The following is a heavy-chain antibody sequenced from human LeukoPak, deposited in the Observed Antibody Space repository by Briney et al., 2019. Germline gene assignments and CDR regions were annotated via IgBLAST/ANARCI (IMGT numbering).Heavy chain of an antibody. Sequence: SETLSLTCTVSGGSISTYYWSWIRQLPGKGLEWIGYIYYSGSTAYNPSLKSRVTISVDTSKSQFSLRLSSVTAADTAVYYCARHAPSDTTGWYYFDYWGQGTLVTVSS. J-gene: IGHJ4*02. CDR3: ARHAPSDTTGWYYFDY. D-gene: IGHD6-19*01. CDR2: IYYSGST. V-gene: IGHV4-59*08. CDR1: GGSISTYY.